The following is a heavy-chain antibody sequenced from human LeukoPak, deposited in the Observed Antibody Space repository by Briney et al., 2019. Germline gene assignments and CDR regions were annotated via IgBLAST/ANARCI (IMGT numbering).Heavy chain of an antibody. Sequence: ASVKVSCKTSGYTFTDYYMHWVRQAPGQGLEWMGWINPNSGGTSSAQKFQGRVTMTRDTSITTVYMEVSWLTSDDTAIYYCARADRLHGGPYLIGPWGQGTLITVSS. CDR3: ARADRLHGGPYLIGP. CDR1: GYTFTDYY. J-gene: IGHJ5*02. V-gene: IGHV1-2*02. CDR2: INPNSGGT. D-gene: IGHD2-21*01.